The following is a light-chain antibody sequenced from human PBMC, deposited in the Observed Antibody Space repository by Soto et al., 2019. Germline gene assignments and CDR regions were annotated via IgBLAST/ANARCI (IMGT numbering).Light chain of an antibody. Sequence: EIVMTQSPAPLSMSTAQKSTLSSSASQSVNSNLAWYQQKPGQAPRLLIYGASSRATGIPARFSGSGSGTEFTLTISSLQSKDFAVYYCQQCDDWPRTFGQGALLEI. J-gene: IGKJ5*01. CDR1: QSVNSN. V-gene: IGKV3-15*01. CDR3: QQCDDWPRT. CDR2: GAS.